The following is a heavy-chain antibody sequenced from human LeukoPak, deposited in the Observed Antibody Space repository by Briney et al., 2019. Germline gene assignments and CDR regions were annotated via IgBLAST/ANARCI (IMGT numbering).Heavy chain of an antibody. Sequence: ASVKVSCTAPHYNFSTHDFTWVRQAPGHGFEWMGWISEYNGYTKYAQKFQGRLTMTIDRSTTTGYMELSSLRSDDTAVYYCARGIQRGEWGRSFDSWGQGTLVTVSS. CDR2: ISEYNGYT. CDR1: HYNFSTHD. J-gene: IGHJ4*02. CDR3: ARGIQRGEWGRSFDS. V-gene: IGHV1-18*01. D-gene: IGHD1-26*01.